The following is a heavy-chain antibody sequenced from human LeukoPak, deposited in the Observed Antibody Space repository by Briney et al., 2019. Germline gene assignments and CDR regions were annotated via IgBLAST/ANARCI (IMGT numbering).Heavy chain of an antibody. V-gene: IGHV4-39*07. CDR3: ATYYTIFDPFDY. J-gene: IGHJ4*02. D-gene: IGHD3-3*01. CDR1: GVSISSSNSY. Sequence: SETLSLTCTVSGVSISSSNSYWGWIRQPPGKGLEWIGSIYHSGSTHFNPSLKSRVTISVDTSKNQFSLKLSSVTAADTAVYYCATYYTIFDPFDYWGQGTLVTVSS. CDR2: IYHSGST.